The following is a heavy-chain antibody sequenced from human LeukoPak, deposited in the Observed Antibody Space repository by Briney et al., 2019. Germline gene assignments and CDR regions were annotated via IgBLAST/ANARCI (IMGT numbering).Heavy chain of an antibody. CDR2: IYHSGST. J-gene: IGHJ3*02. Sequence: SETLSLTCAVSGGSISSGGYSCSWIRQPPGKGLECIGYIYHSGSTYYNPPLKSRVTISVGRSKTQLSLKLRSVTAADTAVYYCARSDDSSDYYYRTNDAFDIWGQGTMVTVSS. CDR1: GGSISSGGYS. CDR3: ARSDDSSDYYYRTNDAFDI. V-gene: IGHV4-30-2*01. D-gene: IGHD3-22*01.